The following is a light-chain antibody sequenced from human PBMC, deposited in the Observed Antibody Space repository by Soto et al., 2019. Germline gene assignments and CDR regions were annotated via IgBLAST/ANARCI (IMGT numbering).Light chain of an antibody. V-gene: IGLV2-14*03. CDR2: DVY. CDR1: KTDVDGYDY. CDR3: TSYTSSTPFYV. Sequence: QSVPTQPASVSGAPVRALAIPHTGGKTDVDGYDYVSWYQQHPSQAPQLIIYDVYNRPSGVSHRFSGSKSGDTASLTISGLQAEDEADYYCTSYTSSTPFYVFGTGTKVTVL. J-gene: IGLJ1*01.